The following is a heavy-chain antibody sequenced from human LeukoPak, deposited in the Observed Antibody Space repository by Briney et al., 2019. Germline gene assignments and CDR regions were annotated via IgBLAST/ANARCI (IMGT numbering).Heavy chain of an antibody. J-gene: IGHJ6*03. Sequence: ASVKVSCKASGYTFTTYGISWLRQAPGHGLDLMGWISTFNGHTNYAQSRQDRVTMTTDTSTSTVYMELSSLISDDTAVYYCARVDTVNYYYYMDVWGKGTPVTVSS. V-gene: IGHV1-18*01. CDR3: ARVDTVNYYYYMDV. D-gene: IGHD5-18*01. CDR1: GYTFTTYG. CDR2: ISTFNGHT.